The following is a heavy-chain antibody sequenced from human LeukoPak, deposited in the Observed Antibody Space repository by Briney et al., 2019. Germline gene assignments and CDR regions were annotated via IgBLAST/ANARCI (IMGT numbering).Heavy chain of an antibody. Sequence: GASVKVSCKASGYTFTGYYMHWVRQAPGQGLEWMGWINPNSGGTNYAQKFQGRVTMTRDTSISTAYMELSRLRSDDTAVYYCARAYNWNYIGNWFDPWGQGTLVTVSS. CDR2: INPNSGGT. CDR3: ARAYNWNYIGNWFDP. V-gene: IGHV1-2*02. CDR1: GYTFTGYY. D-gene: IGHD1-7*01. J-gene: IGHJ5*02.